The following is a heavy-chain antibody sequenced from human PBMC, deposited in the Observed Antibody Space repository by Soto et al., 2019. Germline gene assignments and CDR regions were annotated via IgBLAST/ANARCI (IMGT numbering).Heavy chain of an antibody. CDR1: GGSISSYY. CDR2: IYYSGST. V-gene: IGHV4-59*01. Sequence: PSETLSLTCTVSGGSISSYYWSWIRQPPGKGLEWIGYIYYSGSTNYNPSLKSRVTISVDTSKNQFSLKLSSVTAADTAVYYCARAREVDLVVAAQHIKEVFYYYGMDVWGQGTTVTVSS. CDR3: ARAREVDLVVAAQHIKEVFYYYGMDV. J-gene: IGHJ6*02. D-gene: IGHD2-15*01.